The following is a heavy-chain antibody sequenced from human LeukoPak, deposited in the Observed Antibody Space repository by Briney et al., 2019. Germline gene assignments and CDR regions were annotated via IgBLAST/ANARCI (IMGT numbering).Heavy chain of an antibody. CDR1: GGTFSSYA. Sequence: GASVKVSCKASGGTFSSYAISWVRQAPGQGLEWMGGIIPIFGTANYAQKFQGRVTMTRTTSITTAYMELSSLRSEDTAVYYCARTDGDLDYWGQGTLVTVSS. J-gene: IGHJ4*02. CDR3: ARTDGDLDY. D-gene: IGHD4-17*01. CDR2: IIPIFGTA. V-gene: IGHV1-69*05.